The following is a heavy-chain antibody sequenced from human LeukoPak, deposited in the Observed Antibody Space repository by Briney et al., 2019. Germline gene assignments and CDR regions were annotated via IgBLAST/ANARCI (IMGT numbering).Heavy chain of an antibody. Sequence: GGALRLSCAVSGFTLSSYAMSWVREAPGKGLGWGSTISGSGKTTYSADSVKGQFTISRDNSKNTLYLQMNSLSAEDTAVYYCAKSRSSSNSHFDYWGQGTLVTVSS. V-gene: IGHV3-23*01. CDR1: GFTLSSYA. CDR3: AKSRSSSNSHFDY. CDR2: ISGSGKTT. J-gene: IGHJ4*02. D-gene: IGHD2-2*01.